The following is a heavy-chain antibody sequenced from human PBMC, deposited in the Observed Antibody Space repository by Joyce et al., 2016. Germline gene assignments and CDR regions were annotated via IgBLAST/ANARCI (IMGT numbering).Heavy chain of an antibody. CDR3: ARGAVNRYWSFSYFSLDV. D-gene: IGHD3-16*02. Sequence: EVQLVESGGGLVQPGVSLRLSCEASGLSFSDFWLTWVCQDPGKGLEWVANRKEDGSAKYYVGSVKGRFTISKDNAINSLYLHMNSLRADDSATYYCARGAVNRYWSFSYFSLDVWGQGTTVTVSS. CDR2: RKEDGSAK. V-gene: IGHV3-7*03. J-gene: IGHJ6*02. CDR1: GLSFSDFW.